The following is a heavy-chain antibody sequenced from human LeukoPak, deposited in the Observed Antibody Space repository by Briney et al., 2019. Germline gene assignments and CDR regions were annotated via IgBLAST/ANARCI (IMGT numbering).Heavy chain of an antibody. J-gene: IGHJ4*02. D-gene: IGHD6-6*01. CDR3: PKPGSSCGIAGRRPTKHYFDY. Sequence: GGFLRLSCAASGFTFSNYAMRWVRQAPGNGLEWVSGISGNGDSTYYADSVNGRFTISRINSKNTLYLQMNSLRAEDTAVYYCPKPGSSCGIAGRRPTKHYFDYWGQGTLVTVSS. CDR1: GFTFSNYA. CDR2: ISGNGDST. V-gene: IGHV3-23*01.